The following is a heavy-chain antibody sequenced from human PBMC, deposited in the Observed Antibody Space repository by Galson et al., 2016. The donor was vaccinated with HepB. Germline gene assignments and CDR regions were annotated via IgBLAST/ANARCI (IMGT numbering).Heavy chain of an antibody. CDR1: GYSFTDYS. CDR3: ARTRKVPYGLDV. CDR2: ISGYNGNT. J-gene: IGHJ6*02. Sequence: SVKVSCKASGYSFTDYSITWVRQAPGQGLEWMGWISGYNGNTNYGLNLQGRVTMTTDTLTSTAYMELRSLRSDDTAVYYCARTRKVPYGLDVWGQGTTVTVSS. V-gene: IGHV1-18*01. D-gene: IGHD6-6*01.